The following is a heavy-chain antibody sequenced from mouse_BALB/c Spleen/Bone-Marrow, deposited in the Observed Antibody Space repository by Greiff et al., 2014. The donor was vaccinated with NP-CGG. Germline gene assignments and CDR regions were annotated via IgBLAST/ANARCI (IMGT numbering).Heavy chain of an antibody. J-gene: IGHJ3*01. CDR3: AAYYYGSSQFAY. D-gene: IGHD1-1*01. V-gene: IGHV14-3*02. CDR2: IDPANGNT. Sequence: VQLQQPGAELVKPGASVKLSCTASGFNIKDTYMHWVKQRPEQGLEWIGRIDPANGNTKYAPKFQGKATITADTSSNTAYLQLSSLTSEDTAVYYCAAYYYGSSQFAYWGQGTLVTASA. CDR1: GFNIKDTY.